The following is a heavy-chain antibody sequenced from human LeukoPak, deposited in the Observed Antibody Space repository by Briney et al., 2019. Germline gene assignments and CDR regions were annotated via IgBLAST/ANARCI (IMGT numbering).Heavy chain of an antibody. D-gene: IGHD6-19*01. Sequence: GGSLRLSCAASGFTFDDYGTSWVRQAPGKGLEWVSGINWNGGSTGYADSMKGRFTISRDNAKNSLYLQMNSLRAEDTALYYCALNGEIGSGWYGDYYYYMDVWGKGTTVTVSS. V-gene: IGHV3-20*04. CDR2: INWNGGST. J-gene: IGHJ6*03. CDR3: ALNGEIGSGWYGDYYYYMDV. CDR1: GFTFDDYG.